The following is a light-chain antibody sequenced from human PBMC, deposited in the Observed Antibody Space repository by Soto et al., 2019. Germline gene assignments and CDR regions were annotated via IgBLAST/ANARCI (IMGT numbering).Light chain of an antibody. CDR3: CSYVGASTYV. V-gene: IGLV2-23*01. J-gene: IGLJ1*01. CDR2: EGS. Sequence: QSALTQPASVSGSPGQSITISCTGTSSDVGSYNLVSWYQQHPGKAPKLMIYEGSKRPSGVSNRFSGSTSGSTASLTISGLQTEDEADYYCCSYVGASTYVFGTGTKLTVL. CDR1: SSDVGSYNL.